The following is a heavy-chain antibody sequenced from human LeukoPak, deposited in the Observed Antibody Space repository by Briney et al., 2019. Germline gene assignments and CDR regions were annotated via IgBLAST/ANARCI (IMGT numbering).Heavy chain of an antibody. CDR2: IKSKTDGGTT. CDR3: ARASKITIFGVPPNDGMDV. Sequence: GGSLRLSCAASGFTFSNAWMSWVRQAPGKGLEWVGRIKSKTDGGTTDYAAPVKGRFTISRDNAKNSLYLQMNSLRAEDTAVYYCARASKITIFGVPPNDGMDVWGQGTTVTVSS. D-gene: IGHD3-3*01. J-gene: IGHJ6*02. V-gene: IGHV3-15*01. CDR1: GFTFSNAW.